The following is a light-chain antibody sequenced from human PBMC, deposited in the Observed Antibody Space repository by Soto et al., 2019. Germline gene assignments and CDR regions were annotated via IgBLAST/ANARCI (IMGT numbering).Light chain of an antibody. Sequence: ALTQPASVSGSPGQSITISCTGTSSDVGGYDYVSWYQLHPGKAPKLMVFEVSNRPSGVSYRFSGSKSGNTASLTISGLQAEDVADYFCSSYSISTAYLFGTGTKVTVL. CDR2: EVS. CDR3: SSYSISTAYL. V-gene: IGLV2-14*01. CDR1: SSDVGGYDY. J-gene: IGLJ1*01.